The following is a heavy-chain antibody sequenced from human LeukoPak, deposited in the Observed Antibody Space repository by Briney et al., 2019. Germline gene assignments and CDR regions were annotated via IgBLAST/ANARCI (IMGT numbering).Heavy chain of an antibody. CDR1: GGTFSGYA. V-gene: IGHV1-69*05. CDR3: ARQGDGSYYFDY. D-gene: IGHD1-26*01. J-gene: IGHJ4*02. CDR2: IIPIFGTA. Sequence: SVKVSCKASGGTFSGYAISWVRQAPGQGLEWMGRIIPIFGTANYAQKFQGRVTITTDESTSTAYMELSSLRSEDTAVYYCARQGDGSYYFDYWGQGTLVTVFS.